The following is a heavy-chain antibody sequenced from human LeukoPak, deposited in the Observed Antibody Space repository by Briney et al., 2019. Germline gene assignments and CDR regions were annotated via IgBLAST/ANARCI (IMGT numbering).Heavy chain of an antibody. D-gene: IGHD4-17*01. Sequence: SETLSLTCTVSGGSIRSYYWSWIRQPPGKGLEWIGYIYYSGSTNYNPSLKSRVTISVDTSKNQFSLKLSSVTAADTAVYYCARDHRVLYGDPYDAFDIWGQGTMVTVSS. V-gene: IGHV4-59*01. J-gene: IGHJ3*02. CDR1: GGSIRSYY. CDR3: ARDHRVLYGDPYDAFDI. CDR2: IYYSGST.